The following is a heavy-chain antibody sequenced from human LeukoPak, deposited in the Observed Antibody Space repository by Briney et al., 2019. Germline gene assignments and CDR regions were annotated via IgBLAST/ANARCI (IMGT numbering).Heavy chain of an antibody. V-gene: IGHV4-34*01. CDR1: GGSFSCYY. Sequence: SETLSLTCAVYGGSFSCYYWSWLRQPPGKGLEWIGEINHSGSTNYNPSLKSRVTISVDTSKNQFSLKLSSVTAADTAVYYCARGLPNVTTVTYFDYWGQGTLVTVSS. CDR3: ARGLPNVTTVTYFDY. D-gene: IGHD4-17*01. J-gene: IGHJ4*02. CDR2: INHSGST.